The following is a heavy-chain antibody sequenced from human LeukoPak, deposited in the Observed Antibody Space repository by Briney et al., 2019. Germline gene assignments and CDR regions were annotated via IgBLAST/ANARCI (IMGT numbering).Heavy chain of an antibody. CDR1: GYTFGNYG. D-gene: IGHD6-19*01. J-gene: IGHJ4*02. V-gene: IGHV1-18*01. CDR2: INASNGNT. CDR3: ARESGSGQLDY. Sequence: ASVKVSCKASGYTFGNYGLTWVRQVPGQGLEWMGWINASNGNTNYAQNFKGRVTMTTDTSTGTAYMELRSLRSGDTGVYFCARESGSGQLDYWGQGTLVTVSS.